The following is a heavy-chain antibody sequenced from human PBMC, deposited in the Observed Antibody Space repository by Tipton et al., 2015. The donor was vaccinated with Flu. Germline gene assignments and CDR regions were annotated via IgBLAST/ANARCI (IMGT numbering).Heavy chain of an antibody. J-gene: IGHJ4*02. Sequence: TLSLTCTVSGASISSSTYYCGWIRQPPGKGREWIGEINDSGSTHYNPSLKIRVTISVDTSKNQFSLKLSSVTAADTAVYYCARRRDGYNCFDYWGQGTRVTVSS. V-gene: IGHV4-39*07. CDR3: ARRRDGYNCFDY. CDR2: INDSGST. D-gene: IGHD5-24*01. CDR1: GASISSSTYY.